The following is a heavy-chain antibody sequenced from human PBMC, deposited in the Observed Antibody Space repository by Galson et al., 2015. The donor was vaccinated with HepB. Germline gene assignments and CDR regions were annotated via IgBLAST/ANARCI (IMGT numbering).Heavy chain of an antibody. CDR1: GFTFSSYG. J-gene: IGHJ3*02. CDR3: AKDFTIFGVVIIRGLGAFDI. CDR2: ISYDGSNK. Sequence: SLRLSCAASGFTFSSYGMHWVRQAPGKGLEWVAVISYDGSNKYYADSVKGRFTISRDNSKNTLYLQMNSLRAEDTAVYYCAKDFTIFGVVIIRGLGAFDIWGQGTMVTVSS. D-gene: IGHD3-3*01. V-gene: IGHV3-30*18.